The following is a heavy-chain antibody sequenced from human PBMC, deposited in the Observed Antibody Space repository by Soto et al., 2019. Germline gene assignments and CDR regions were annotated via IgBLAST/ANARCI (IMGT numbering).Heavy chain of an antibody. D-gene: IGHD3-10*01. J-gene: IGHJ4*02. CDR1: GGTFNTYA. V-gene: IGHV1-69*19. CDR3: AREVQVHTPAFVY. Sequence: QVQLVQSGAEMKKPGSSVKVSCQSSGGTFNTYAMNWVRQAPGQGPEWMGDIYPMFGAANYAPKFQGRVTITADEYTGTSYMQLSSLTSEDTALYFCAREVQVHTPAFVYWGQGTLVTVSS. CDR2: IYPMFGAA.